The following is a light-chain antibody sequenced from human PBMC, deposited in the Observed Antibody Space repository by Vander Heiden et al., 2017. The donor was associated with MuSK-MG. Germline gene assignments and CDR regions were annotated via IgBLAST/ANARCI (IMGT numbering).Light chain of an antibody. J-gene: IGKJ4*01. CDR3: QQYGSSLLT. Sequence: ELVLTQSPGTLSLSPGERATLSCRASPRVSSSFLAWYQQKPGQAPRLLIFGASSRATGIPDRFSGSGSGTDFTLTISRLEPEDFAVYYCQQYGSSLLTFGGGTEVEIK. CDR2: GAS. CDR1: PRVSSSF. V-gene: IGKV3-20*01.